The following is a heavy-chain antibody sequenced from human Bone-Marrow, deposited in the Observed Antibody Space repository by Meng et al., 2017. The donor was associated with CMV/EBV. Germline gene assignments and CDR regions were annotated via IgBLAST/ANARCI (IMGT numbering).Heavy chain of an antibody. D-gene: IGHD2-2*02. CDR2: INPNSGGT. CDR1: GYTFTGYY. CDR3: AREGYCSSTSCYTVSNYYFHY. J-gene: IGHJ4*02. Sequence: ASVKVSCKASGYTFTGYYMHWVRQAPGQGLEWMGWINPNSGGTNYAQKFQGRVTMTRDTSISTAYMELSRLRSDDTAVYYCAREGYCSSTSCYTVSNYYFHYWGQGTLVTVSS. V-gene: IGHV1-2*02.